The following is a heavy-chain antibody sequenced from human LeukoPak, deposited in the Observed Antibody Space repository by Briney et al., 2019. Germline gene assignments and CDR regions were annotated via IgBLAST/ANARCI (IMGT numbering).Heavy chain of an antibody. CDR1: GGSISSHY. J-gene: IGHJ5*02. D-gene: IGHD6-13*01. Sequence: SETLSLTCSVSGGSISSHYWTWIRQPPGKGLEWIGYIHNSVSINYNPSLKSRVTISVDTSRNQFSLKLTSVTAADTAVYYCARWLYSSSWSRCFDPWGQGTLVTVSS. V-gene: IGHV4-59*11. CDR2: IHNSVSI. CDR3: ARWLYSSSWSRCFDP.